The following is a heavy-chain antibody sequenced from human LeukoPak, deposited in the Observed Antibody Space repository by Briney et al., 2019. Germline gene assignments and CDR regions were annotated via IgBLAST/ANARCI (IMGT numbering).Heavy chain of an antibody. CDR2: ISSSGSSI. D-gene: IGHD1-14*01. V-gene: IGHV3-11*04. CDR3: TRDRSRAEDD. CDR1: GFTFSDYY. J-gene: IGHJ4*02. Sequence: KSGGSLRLSCAASGFTFSDYYMSWIRQAPGKGLEWVSYISSSGSSICYADSVKGRITISRDNAKNSLYLQMNSLRGEDTAVYYCTRDRSRAEDDWGQGTLVTVSS.